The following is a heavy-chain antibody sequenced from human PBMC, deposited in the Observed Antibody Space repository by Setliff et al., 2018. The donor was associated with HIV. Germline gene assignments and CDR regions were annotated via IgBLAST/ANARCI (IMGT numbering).Heavy chain of an antibody. V-gene: IGHV1-46*01. CDR3: AKDEGSGVPGY. CDR2: INPGAGTT. D-gene: IGHD3-10*01. CDR1: GYTFSGYY. J-gene: IGHJ4*02. Sequence: GASVKVSCKAAGYTFSGYYLHWVRQAPGQGLEWMGFINPGAGTTNYAQQFQGRVTMTRDTSTSTVYMELSSLSSEDTAVYYCAKDEGSGVPGYWGQGSPVTVSS.